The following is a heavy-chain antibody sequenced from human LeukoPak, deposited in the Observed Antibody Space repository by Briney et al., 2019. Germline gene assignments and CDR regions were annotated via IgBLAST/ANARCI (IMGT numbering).Heavy chain of an antibody. CDR2: INQDGGEK. CDR1: GFIFSLYW. J-gene: IGHJ6*03. CDR3: ARGYGGTYYYYMDV. V-gene: IGHV3-7*01. D-gene: IGHD1-26*01. Sequence: GGSLRLSCAVSGFIFSLYWMSWVRQAPGKGLEWVANINQDGGEKNYVDSVKGRFTISRDKAKNSLYLQMNSLRAEDTAVYECARGYGGTYYYYMDVWGKGTTVTVSS.